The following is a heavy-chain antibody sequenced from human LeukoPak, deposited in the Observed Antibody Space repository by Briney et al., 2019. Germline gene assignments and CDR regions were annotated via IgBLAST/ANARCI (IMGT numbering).Heavy chain of an antibody. CDR2: ISSSSSYI. CDR3: ARDSYDFWSGQNWFDP. Sequence: GGSLRLSCGASGFTFSSYSMNWVRQAPGKGLEWVSSISSSSSYIYYADSVKGRFNISRDNAKNSLYLQMTSLRAEDTAVYYCARDSYDFWSGQNWFDPWGQGTLVTVSS. CDR1: GFTFSSYS. V-gene: IGHV3-21*01. J-gene: IGHJ5*02. D-gene: IGHD3-3*01.